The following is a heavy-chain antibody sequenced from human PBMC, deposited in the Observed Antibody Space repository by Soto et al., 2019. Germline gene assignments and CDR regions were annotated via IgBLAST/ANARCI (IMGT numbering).Heavy chain of an antibody. CDR3: ARVPDRPYYYGMDV. Sequence: KASETLSLTCTVSGGSISSYYWSWIRQPAGKGLEWIGRIYTSGSTNYNPSLKSRVTMSVDTSKNQFSLKLSSVTAADTAVYYCARVPDRPYYYGMDVWGQGTTVTVSS. CDR1: GGSISSYY. J-gene: IGHJ6*02. CDR2: IYTSGST. V-gene: IGHV4-4*07.